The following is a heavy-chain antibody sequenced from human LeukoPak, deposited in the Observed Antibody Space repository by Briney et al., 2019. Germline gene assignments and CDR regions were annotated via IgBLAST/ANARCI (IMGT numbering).Heavy chain of an antibody. CDR3: ARAGGYGDYDGSFDY. CDR1: GFTFSSYA. Sequence: GGSLRLSCAASGFTFSSYAMHWVRQAPGKGLEWVAVISYDGSNKYYADSVKGRFTISRDNSKNTLYLQMNSLRAEDTAVYYCARAGGYGDYDGSFDYWGQGTLVTVSS. V-gene: IGHV3-30-3*01. D-gene: IGHD4-17*01. J-gene: IGHJ4*02. CDR2: ISYDGSNK.